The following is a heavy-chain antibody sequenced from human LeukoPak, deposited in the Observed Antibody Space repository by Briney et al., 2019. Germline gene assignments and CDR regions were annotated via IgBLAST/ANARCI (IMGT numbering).Heavy chain of an antibody. Sequence: PGGSLRLSCATSGFTLGDFGVSWVRQAPGKGLEWVSGINLSGSTIAYADSVRGRFTISRDNAKNSLYLQMNTLRAEDTAFYYCARGDSSASYYLEYWGQGTLVTVSS. CDR2: INLSGSTI. CDR1: GFTLGDFG. D-gene: IGHD3-22*01. J-gene: IGHJ4*02. CDR3: ARGDSSASYYLEY. V-gene: IGHV3-20*04.